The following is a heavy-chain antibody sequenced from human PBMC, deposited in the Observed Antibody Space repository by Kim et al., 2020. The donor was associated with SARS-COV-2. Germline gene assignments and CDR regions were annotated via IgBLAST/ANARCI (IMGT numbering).Heavy chain of an antibody. CDR3: GKAHRIQVWLPFFFDY. J-gene: IGHJ4*02. V-gene: IGHV3-23*01. D-gene: IGHD2-15*01. Sequence: DSVKGRITISRDNSKNTLYLQMTSMRAEDTAIYYGGKAHRIQVWLPFFFDYWGQGTLVTVSS.